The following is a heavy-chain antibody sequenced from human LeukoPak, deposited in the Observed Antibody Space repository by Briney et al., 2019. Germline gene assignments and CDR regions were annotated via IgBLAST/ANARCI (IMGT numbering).Heavy chain of an antibody. V-gene: IGHV3-23*01. CDR2: ISSSEDYT. Sequence: GGSLRHSCAGSGFTFSNHAMSWVRQAPGKGLQWVSTISSSEDYTYYADSMRGRFTISRDNSKSTLYLQMNSLRGEDTAVYYCACGTLTGTYYFDYWGHGTLVTVSS. CDR1: GFTFSNHA. D-gene: IGHD3-9*01. CDR3: ACGTLTGTYYFDY. J-gene: IGHJ4*01.